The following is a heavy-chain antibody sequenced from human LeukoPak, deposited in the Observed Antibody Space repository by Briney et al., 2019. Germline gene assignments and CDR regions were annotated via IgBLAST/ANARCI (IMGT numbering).Heavy chain of an antibody. Sequence: GGSLRLSCAASGFTFSSYAMHWVRQAPGKGLEWVAVISYDGSNKYYADSVKGRFTISRDNSKNTLYLQMNSLRAEDTAVYYCAREREIYWENWYFDLWGRGTLVTVSS. V-gene: IGHV3-30-3*01. CDR2: ISYDGSNK. J-gene: IGHJ2*01. D-gene: IGHD1-26*01. CDR3: AREREIYWENWYFDL. CDR1: GFTFSSYA.